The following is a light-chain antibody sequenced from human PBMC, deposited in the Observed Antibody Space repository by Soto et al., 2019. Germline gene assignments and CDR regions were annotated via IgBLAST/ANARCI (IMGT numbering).Light chain of an antibody. Sequence: ETVMTQSPATLSVSPGERPTLSCRASQSVSSNLAWYQQKPGHAPRLLIYDASTRATGIPARFSGSGSGTEFTLTISSLQSEDFAVYYCQQYNTWPLTFGPGTKVHIK. V-gene: IGKV3-15*01. CDR3: QQYNTWPLT. J-gene: IGKJ3*01. CDR1: QSVSSN. CDR2: DAS.